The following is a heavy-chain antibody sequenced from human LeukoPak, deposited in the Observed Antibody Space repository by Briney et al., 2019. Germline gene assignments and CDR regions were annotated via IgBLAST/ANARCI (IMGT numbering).Heavy chain of an antibody. Sequence: PSQTLSLTCTVSGGSISSSNYYWNWIRQPAGKGLEWIGRIYTSGSTNYNPSLKSRVTISVDTSKNQFSLKLSSVTAADTAVYYCVSVRGVREYFDYWGQGTLVTVSS. CDR2: IYTSGST. CDR3: VSVRGVREYFDY. D-gene: IGHD3-10*01. CDR1: GGSISSSNYY. J-gene: IGHJ4*02. V-gene: IGHV4-61*02.